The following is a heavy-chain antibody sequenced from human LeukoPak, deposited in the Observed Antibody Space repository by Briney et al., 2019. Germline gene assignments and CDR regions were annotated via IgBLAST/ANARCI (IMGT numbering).Heavy chain of an antibody. V-gene: IGHV4-34*01. CDR1: GGSFSGYY. J-gene: IGHJ4*02. Sequence: SETLSLTCAVYGGSFSGYYWSWIRRPPGKGLEWIGEINHSGSTNYNPSLKSRVTISVDTSKNQFSLKLSSVTAADTAVYYCALGYCSGGSCQHSYYFDYWGQGTLVTVSS. CDR2: INHSGST. CDR3: ALGYCSGGSCQHSYYFDY. D-gene: IGHD2-15*01.